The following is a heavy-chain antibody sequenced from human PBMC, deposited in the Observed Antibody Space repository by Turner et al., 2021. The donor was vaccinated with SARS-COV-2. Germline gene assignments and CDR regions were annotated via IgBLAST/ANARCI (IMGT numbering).Heavy chain of an antibody. D-gene: IGHD3-22*01. CDR2: IYYRGST. CDR3: AGRLVVQGTDDYSYYYGMDV. J-gene: IGHJ6*02. CDR1: GGSISRSSYY. Sequence: QLPLQESGPGLVKHSETLSLTCTGSGGSISRSSYYWGWIRQPPGKGLEWIGNIYYRGSTYYNPSRKSGVTMSVDTSKNQFSLKLSSVTATDTAVYYCAGRLVVQGTDDYSYYYGMDVWGQGTTVTVSS. V-gene: IGHV4-39*01.